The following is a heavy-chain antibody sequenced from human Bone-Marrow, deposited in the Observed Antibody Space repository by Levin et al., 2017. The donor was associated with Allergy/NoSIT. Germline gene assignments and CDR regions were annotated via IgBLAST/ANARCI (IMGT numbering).Heavy chain of an antibody. CDR1: GVTFSTYA. Sequence: KISCKASGVTFSTYAISWVRQAPGQGPEWMGGIIPMFGTPNYAQTVQGRVTITADESTSTAYLQMSSLRSEDTAVYYCARPGRYAILTGYYNQQFDYWGQGTLVTVSS. V-gene: IGHV1-69*01. J-gene: IGHJ4*02. D-gene: IGHD3-9*01. CDR2: IIPMFGTP. CDR3: ARPGRYAILTGYYNQQFDY.